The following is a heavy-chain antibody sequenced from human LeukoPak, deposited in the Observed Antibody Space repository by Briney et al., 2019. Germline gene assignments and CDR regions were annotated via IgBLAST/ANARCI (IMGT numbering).Heavy chain of an antibody. Sequence: GASVKVSCKASGYTFTSYYMHWLRQAPGQGLEWMGIINPSGGSTSYAQKFQGRVTMARDTSTSTVYMELSSLRSEDTAVYYCARDVKYRGWWFEPWGQGTLVTVSS. J-gene: IGHJ5*02. CDR3: ARDVKYRGWWFEP. D-gene: IGHD2-2*01. CDR1: GYTFTSYY. V-gene: IGHV1-46*01. CDR2: INPSGGST.